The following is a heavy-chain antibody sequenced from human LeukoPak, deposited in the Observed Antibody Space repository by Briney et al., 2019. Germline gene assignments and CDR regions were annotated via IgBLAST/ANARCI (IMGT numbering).Heavy chain of an antibody. CDR2: IRYDGSEK. CDR3: AKPPYCSTTSCLTFDS. Sequence: PGGSLRLSCAASGFTFSNYWMHWVRQAPGKGLEWVAFIRYDGSEKYYGDSVKGRFTVARDNSRNTLFLQMNSLTTEDTAVYYCAKPPYCSTTSCLTFDSWSQGTLVTVSS. CDR1: GFTFSNYW. V-gene: IGHV3-30*02. J-gene: IGHJ4*02. D-gene: IGHD2-2*01.